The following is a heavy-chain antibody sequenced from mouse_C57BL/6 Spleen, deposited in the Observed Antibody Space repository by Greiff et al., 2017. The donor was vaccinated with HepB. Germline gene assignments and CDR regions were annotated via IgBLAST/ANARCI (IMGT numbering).Heavy chain of an antibody. CDR3: TRGTGTRDFDG. CDR2: ISSGGDYI. V-gene: IGHV5-9-1*02. D-gene: IGHD4-1*01. J-gene: IGHJ1*03. CDR1: GFTFSSYA. Sequence: EVQLVESGDGLVKPGGSLKLSCAASGFTFSSYAMSWVRQTPEKRLEWVAYISSGGDYIYYAETVKGRFTISRDNARNTLYLQMSSLKSEDTAMYYCTRGTGTRDFDGWGTGTTVTVAS.